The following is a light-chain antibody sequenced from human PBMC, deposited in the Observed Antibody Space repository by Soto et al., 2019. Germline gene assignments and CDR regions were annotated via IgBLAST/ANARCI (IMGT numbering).Light chain of an antibody. V-gene: IGLV1-47*01. CDR1: SSNIGSNY. CDR2: RNN. CDR3: AAWDDSLSGLGV. J-gene: IGLJ3*02. Sequence: SVLTQPPSASGTPGQRVTISCSGSSSNIGSNYVYWYQQLPGTAPKLLIYRNNQRPSGVPDRFSGSKSGTSASLAISGLRSEDEADYYCAAWDDSLSGLGVFGGGTQLTVL.